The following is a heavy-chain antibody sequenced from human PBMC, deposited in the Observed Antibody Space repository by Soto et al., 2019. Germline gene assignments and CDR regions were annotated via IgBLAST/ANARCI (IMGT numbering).Heavy chain of an antibody. CDR3: ATDFNLYSSSTD. V-gene: IGHV1-24*01. J-gene: IGHJ4*02. D-gene: IGHD6-6*01. CDR2: FDPEDGET. Sequence: ASVKVSCKXSGYTLTELSMHWVRQAPGKGLEWMGGFDPEDGETIYAQKFQGRVTMTEDTSTDTAYMELSSLRSEDTAVYYCATDFNLYSSSTDWGQGTLVTVSS. CDR1: GYTLTELS.